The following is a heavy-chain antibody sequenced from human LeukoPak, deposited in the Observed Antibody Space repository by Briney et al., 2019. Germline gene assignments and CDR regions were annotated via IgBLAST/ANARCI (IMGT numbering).Heavy chain of an antibody. CDR3: ARGLYHTRGPFDY. V-gene: IGHV3-21*01. J-gene: IGHJ4*02. Sequence: GGSLRLSCAASGFTFSSYSMNWVRQAPGKGLGWVSSISGSSSYIYYADSAKGRFTISRDNAKNSLYLQMNSLRAEDTAVYYCARGLYHTRGPFDYWGQGTLVTVSS. D-gene: IGHD2-2*02. CDR1: GFTFSSYS. CDR2: ISGSSSYI.